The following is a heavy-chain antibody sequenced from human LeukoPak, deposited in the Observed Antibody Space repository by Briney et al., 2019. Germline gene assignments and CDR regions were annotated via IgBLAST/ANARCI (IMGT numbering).Heavy chain of an antibody. J-gene: IGHJ4*02. CDR1: EFTVSSNY. CDR2: IYSGGST. Sequence: GGSLRLSCAASEFTVSSNYMSWVRQAPGKGLEWVSVIYSGGSTYYADSVKGRFTISRDNSKNTLYLQMNSLRAEDTAVYYCAKTVAVGSYYYGSGSYGAFDYWGQGTLVTVSS. CDR3: AKTVAVGSYYYGSGSYGAFDY. V-gene: IGHV3-53*01. D-gene: IGHD3-10*01.